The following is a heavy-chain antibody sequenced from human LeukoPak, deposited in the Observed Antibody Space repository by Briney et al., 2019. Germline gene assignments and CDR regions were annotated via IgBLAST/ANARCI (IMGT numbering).Heavy chain of an antibody. CDR3: AKVGPKGYSSSWYDY. J-gene: IGHJ4*02. CDR2: ISYDGSNK. Sequence: GGSLRLSCAASGFTFSSYGKHWVRQAPGKGLEWVAVISYDGSNKYYADSVKGRFTISRDNSKNTLYLQMNSLRAEDTAVYYCAKVGPKGYSSSWYDYWGQGTLVTVSS. D-gene: IGHD6-13*01. V-gene: IGHV3-30*18. CDR1: GFTFSSYG.